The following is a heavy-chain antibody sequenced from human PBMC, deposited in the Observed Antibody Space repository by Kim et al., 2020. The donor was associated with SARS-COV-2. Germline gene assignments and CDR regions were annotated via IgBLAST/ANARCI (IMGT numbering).Heavy chain of an antibody. V-gene: IGHV3-7*01. CDR2: IKRDGSEK. D-gene: IGHD3-10*01. Sequence: GGSLRLSCAASGFTFNNAWMTWVRQAPGKGLEWVANIKRDGSEKYYVDSVKGRFTISRDNAENLLYLQMSSLRAGDTAVYFCARGRAYYYGSGSSPYFDYWRQGTLVTVSS. CDR1: GFTFNNAW. CDR3: ARGRAYYYGSGSSPYFDY. J-gene: IGHJ4*02.